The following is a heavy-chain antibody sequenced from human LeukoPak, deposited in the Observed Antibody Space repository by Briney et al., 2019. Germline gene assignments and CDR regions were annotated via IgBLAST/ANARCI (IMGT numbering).Heavy chain of an antibody. D-gene: IGHD3-10*01. CDR3: ARGGFGDPKRGYYGMDV. V-gene: IGHV1-69*13. Sequence: SVKVSCKASGGTFSSYAISWVRQAPGQGLEWMGGIIPIFGTANYAQKFQGRVTTTADESTSTAYMELSSVRSEDTAVYYCARGGFGDPKRGYYGMDVWGKGTTVTVSS. CDR1: GGTFSSYA. J-gene: IGHJ6*04. CDR2: IIPIFGTA.